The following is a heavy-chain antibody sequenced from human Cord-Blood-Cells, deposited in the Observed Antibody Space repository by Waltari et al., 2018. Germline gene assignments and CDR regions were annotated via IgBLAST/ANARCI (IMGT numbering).Heavy chain of an antibody. Sequence: QVQLQQWGAGLLKPSETLSLTCAVSGGSFSGSYWSRICQPPGKGLEWIREINPSGSTNYNPSLKSRVTISVDTSKNQFSLKLSSVTAADTAVYYCARGIQSYGSGSYYNYWGQGTLVTVSS. CDR1: GGSFSGSY. D-gene: IGHD3-10*01. V-gene: IGHV4-34*01. J-gene: IGHJ4*02. CDR3: ARGIQSYGSGSYYNY. CDR2: INPSGST.